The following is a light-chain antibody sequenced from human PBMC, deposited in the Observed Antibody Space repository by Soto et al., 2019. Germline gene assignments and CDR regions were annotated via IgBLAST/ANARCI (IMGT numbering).Light chain of an antibody. V-gene: IGKV1-39*01. CDR3: QQTYSDPPWT. Sequence: DVQMTQSPSFLSASVGDRVTITCRASQDIRTSLNWYQQKPGKAPKFLIYVASSLQTGVPPRFSGSGSGTDFTLTISGLQAEDYATYFCQQTYSDPPWTFGQGTKVDSK. J-gene: IGKJ1*01. CDR1: QDIRTS. CDR2: VAS.